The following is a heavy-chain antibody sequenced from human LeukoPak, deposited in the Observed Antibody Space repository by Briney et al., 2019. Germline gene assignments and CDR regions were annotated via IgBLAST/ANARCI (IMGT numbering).Heavy chain of an antibody. J-gene: IGHJ4*02. D-gene: IGHD5-18*01. CDR2: IYYSGST. V-gene: IGHV4-59*01. CDR1: GGSISSYY. Sequence: PDTLSLTCTVSGGSISSYYWSWIRQPPGKGLEWIGYIYYSGSTNYNPSLKSRVTISVDTSKNQFSLKLSSVTAADTAVYYCARQGQLNFDYWGQGTLVTASA. CDR3: ARQGQLNFDY.